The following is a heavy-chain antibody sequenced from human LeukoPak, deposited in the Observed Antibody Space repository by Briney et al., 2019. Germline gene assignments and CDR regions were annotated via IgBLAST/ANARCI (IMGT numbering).Heavy chain of an antibody. D-gene: IGHD4-11*01. CDR1: GYTFTSYG. V-gene: IGHV1-18*01. J-gene: IGHJ4*02. Sequence: ASVKVSCKASGYTFTSYGISWVRQAPGQGLEWMGWISGYNGNTNYAQKLQGRVTMTTDTSTRTAYMELRSLRSDDTAVYYCARDDNYGIFVNVDYWGQGTLVTVSS. CDR2: ISGYNGNT. CDR3: ARDDNYGIFVNVDY.